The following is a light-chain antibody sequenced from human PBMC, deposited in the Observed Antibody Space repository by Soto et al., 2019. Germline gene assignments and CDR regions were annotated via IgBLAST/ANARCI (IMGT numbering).Light chain of an antibody. CDR3: SSYTNINTRACV. CDR2: EVS. CDR1: SRDVGSYNY. V-gene: IGLV2-14*01. Sequence: QSALIQPASVSASPGQSITISCTGTSRDVGSYNYVSWYQLLPGKAPKLIMFEVSNRPSGVPDRFSGSKSGNAASLIISGLQAEDEAEYYCSSYTNINTRACVFGTGTKLTVL. J-gene: IGLJ1*01.